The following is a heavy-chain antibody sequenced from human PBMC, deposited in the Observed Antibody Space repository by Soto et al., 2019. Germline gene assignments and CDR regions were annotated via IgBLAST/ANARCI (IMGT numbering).Heavy chain of an antibody. CDR2: ISGSGGST. CDR3: AKDVDYISSGLDWFDP. Sequence: GGSLRLSCAASGFTFSSYAMSWVRQAPGKGLEWVSAISGSGGSTYYADSVKGRFTISRDNSKNTLYLQMNSLRAEDTAVYYCAKDVDYISSGLDWFDPWGQGTLVTVSS. D-gene: IGHD4-4*01. V-gene: IGHV3-23*01. J-gene: IGHJ5*02. CDR1: GFTFSSYA.